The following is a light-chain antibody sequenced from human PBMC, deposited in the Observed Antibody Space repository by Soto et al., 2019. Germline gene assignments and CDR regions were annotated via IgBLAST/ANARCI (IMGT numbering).Light chain of an antibody. J-gene: IGKJ4*01. V-gene: IGKV3-20*01. CDR1: QNVRSNY. Sequence: EIVLTQSPGTLSLSPGERATLSCRASQNVRSNYLAWYQQKSGQAPRLLIYDASNRATGIPARFSGSGSGTDFTLTISRLEPEDFAVYFCQHYGSSPLTFGGGTKVDIK. CDR2: DAS. CDR3: QHYGSSPLT.